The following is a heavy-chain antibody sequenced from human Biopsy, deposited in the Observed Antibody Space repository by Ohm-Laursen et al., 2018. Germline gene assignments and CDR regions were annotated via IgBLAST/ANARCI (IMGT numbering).Heavy chain of an antibody. D-gene: IGHD2-8*01. J-gene: IGHJ4*02. Sequence: GASVKVSCKASSYTFTDYNIHWMRQAPGQGLEWLGYIHCKTGATNYAQKFQGTATMTRDTSISTAYLALGSLRSADTAIYYCARDPLNGHKHFDYWGQGSLVTVSS. CDR2: IHCKTGAT. CDR1: SYTFTDYN. V-gene: IGHV1-2*02. CDR3: ARDPLNGHKHFDY.